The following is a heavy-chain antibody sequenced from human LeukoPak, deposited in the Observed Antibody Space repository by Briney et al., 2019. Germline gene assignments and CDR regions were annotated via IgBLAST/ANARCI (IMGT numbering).Heavy chain of an antibody. V-gene: IGHV4-61*02. J-gene: IGHJ6*03. CDR2: FYSSGST. Sequence: PSETLSLTCTVSSGSITSGSYYWSWIRQPAGKGLEWIGRFYSSGSTNSNPSLKSRVTMSVDTSKNQFPLKVTSVTAADTAVYYCARGGAVGNYYSMDVWGKGTTVIVSS. CDR1: SGSITSGSYY. CDR3: ARGGAVGNYYSMDV. D-gene: IGHD3-16*01.